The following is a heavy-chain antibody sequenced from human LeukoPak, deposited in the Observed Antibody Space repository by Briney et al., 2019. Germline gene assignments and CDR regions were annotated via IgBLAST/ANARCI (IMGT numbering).Heavy chain of an antibody. CDR2: ISAYNGNT. J-gene: IGHJ6*03. Sequence: ASVKVSCKASGGTFSSYAISWVRQAPGQGLEWMGWISAYNGNTNYAQKLQGRVTMTTDTSTSTAYMELRSLRSDDTAVYYCARGPYSGSHYYYYYMDVWGKGTTVTISS. CDR3: ARGPYSGSHYYYYYMDV. CDR1: GGTFSSYA. V-gene: IGHV1-18*01. D-gene: IGHD1-26*01.